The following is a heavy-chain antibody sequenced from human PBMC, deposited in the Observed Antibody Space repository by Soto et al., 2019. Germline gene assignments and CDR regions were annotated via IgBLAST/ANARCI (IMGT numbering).Heavy chain of an antibody. J-gene: IGHJ4*02. CDR3: ARDSGRPILNFGN. CDR1: DFDFSSYG. Sequence: PGGSLRLSCAASDFDFSSYGIHWVRQAPGKGLEWVAASSYDGRETFYADSAKGRFTVSKEMSKNTAFLQMNALRHEDTAVYFCARDSGRPILNFGNWGQGTPVTVSS. D-gene: IGHD3-10*01. V-gene: IGHV3-30*03. CDR2: SSYDGRET.